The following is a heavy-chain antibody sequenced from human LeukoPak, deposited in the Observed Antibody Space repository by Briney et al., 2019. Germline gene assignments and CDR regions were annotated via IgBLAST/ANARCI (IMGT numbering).Heavy chain of an antibody. D-gene: IGHD1-26*01. Sequence: ASVTVSYKASGYTFTSYDIIWVRQASGQGVEWMGWMNPNSGHTGYAQKFQGRVTMTRTTSISTAYMELTSLTSEDSAVYYCARSIVGVRKRNDYGGQGTLVTVSS. CDR2: MNPNSGHT. CDR3: ARSIVGVRKRNDY. J-gene: IGHJ4*02. V-gene: IGHV1-8*01. CDR1: GYTFTSYD.